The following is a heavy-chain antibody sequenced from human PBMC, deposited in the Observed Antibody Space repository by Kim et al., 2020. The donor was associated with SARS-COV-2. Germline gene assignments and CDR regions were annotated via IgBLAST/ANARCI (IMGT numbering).Heavy chain of an antibody. CDR1: GGSFSGYY. D-gene: IGHD3-16*01. J-gene: IGHJ4*02. Sequence: SETLSLTCAVYGGSFSGYYWSWIRQPPGKGLEWIGEINHSGSTNYNPSLKSRVTISVDTSKNQFSLKLSSVTAADTAVYYCARARTGLGAYYFDYWGQGT. CDR3: ARARTGLGAYYFDY. V-gene: IGHV4-34*01. CDR2: INHSGST.